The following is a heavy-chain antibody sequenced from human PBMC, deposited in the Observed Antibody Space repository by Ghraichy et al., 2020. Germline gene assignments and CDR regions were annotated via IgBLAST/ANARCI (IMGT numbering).Heavy chain of an antibody. CDR3: ARVWYCSGGSCSMYNWFDP. CDR2: ISAYNGNT. CDR1: GYTFTSYG. D-gene: IGHD2-15*01. V-gene: IGHV1-18*01. Sequence: ASVKVSCKASGYTFTSYGISWVRQAPGQGLEWMGWISAYNGNTNYAQKLQGRVTMTTDTSTSTAYMELRSLRSDDTAVYYCARVWYCSGGSCSMYNWFDPWGQGTLVIFSS. J-gene: IGHJ5*02.